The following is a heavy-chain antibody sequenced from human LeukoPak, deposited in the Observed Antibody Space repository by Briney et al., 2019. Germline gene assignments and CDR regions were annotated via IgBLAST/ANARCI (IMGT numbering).Heavy chain of an antibody. V-gene: IGHV4-59*01. D-gene: IGHD6-13*01. CDR3: ARDLGVIAAGFDP. J-gene: IGHJ5*02. CDR1: GGSISSYY. CDR2: IYYSGST. Sequence: SETLSLTCTVSGGSISSYYWSWIRQPPGKGLEWIGHIYYSGSTNYNPSLKSRVTISVDTSKNQFSLKLSSVTAADTAVYYCARDLGVIAAGFDPWGQGTLVTVSS.